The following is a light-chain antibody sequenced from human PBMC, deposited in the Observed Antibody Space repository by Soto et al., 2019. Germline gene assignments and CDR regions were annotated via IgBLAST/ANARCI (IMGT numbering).Light chain of an antibody. CDR1: SSDVGAYNY. V-gene: IGLV2-14*01. CDR3: FSFTTDWTHV. Sequence: QSVLTQPASVSGSPGQSITISCTGTSSDVGAYNYVSWPQQHPGKAPTLIISEVSNRPSGVSNRFSGSKSGNAASLTISGLQAEDEADYFCFSFTTDWTHVFGTGTKVTVL. CDR2: EVS. J-gene: IGLJ1*01.